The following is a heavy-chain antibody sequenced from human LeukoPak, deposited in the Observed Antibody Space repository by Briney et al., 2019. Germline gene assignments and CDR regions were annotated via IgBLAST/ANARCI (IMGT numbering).Heavy chain of an antibody. CDR3: VREGTYFFASGSFQGYYFDN. Sequence: GGSLRLSCAAPGVTFSNYAMHWVRQSPGKGLEWVAVISNDGSDKHHADSVKGRFTVSRDNSKHTVYLQMDRLRVEDTAIYYCVREGTYFFASGSFQGYYFDNWGQGTLVTVSS. CDR1: GVTFSNYA. J-gene: IGHJ4*02. V-gene: IGHV3-30*03. CDR2: ISNDGSDK. D-gene: IGHD3-10*01.